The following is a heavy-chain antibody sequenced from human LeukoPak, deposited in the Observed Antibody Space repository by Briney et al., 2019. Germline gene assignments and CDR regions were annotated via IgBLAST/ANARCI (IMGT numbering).Heavy chain of an antibody. Sequence: SETLSLTCTVSGGSVSSNGHYWNWIRQPPGKGLEWIGYIFNRGSTNYNPSLKSRVTISVDTANNQFSLRLSSVTAADTAVYSCALLQAHRPLDYWGQGTLVTVSS. D-gene: IGHD1-26*01. CDR2: IFNRGST. J-gene: IGHJ4*02. CDR1: GGSVSSNGHY. V-gene: IGHV4-61*08. CDR3: ALLQAHRPLDY.